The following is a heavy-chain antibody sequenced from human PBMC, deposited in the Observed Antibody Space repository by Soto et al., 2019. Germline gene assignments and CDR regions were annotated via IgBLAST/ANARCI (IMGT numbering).Heavy chain of an antibody. J-gene: IGHJ5*02. CDR2: IYHSGST. CDR1: GDSINSDKYY. CDR3: ASNYGSGSYAWFDP. D-gene: IGHD3-10*01. V-gene: IGHV4-30-2*01. Sequence: PSETLSLTCSVSGDSINSDKYYWGWIRQPPGKGLEWIGYIYHSGSTYYNPSLKSRVTISVDRSKNQFSLKLSSVTAADTAVYYCASNYGSGSYAWFDPWGQGTLVTVSS.